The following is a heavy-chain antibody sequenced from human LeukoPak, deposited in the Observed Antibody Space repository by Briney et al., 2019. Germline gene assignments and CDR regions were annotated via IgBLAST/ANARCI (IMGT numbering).Heavy chain of an antibody. D-gene: IGHD3-16*02. CDR3: AREYDYVWGSYRYRSRDYYYYYYMDV. J-gene: IGHJ6*03. CDR2: ISSSGSTI. V-gene: IGHV3-11*01. Sequence: GGSLRLSCAASGFTFSDYYMSWIRQAPGKGLEWVSYISSSGSTIYYADSVKGRFTISRDNAKNSLYLQMNSLRAEDTAVYYCAREYDYVWGSYRYRSRDYYYYYYMDVWGKGTTVTISS. CDR1: GFTFSDYY.